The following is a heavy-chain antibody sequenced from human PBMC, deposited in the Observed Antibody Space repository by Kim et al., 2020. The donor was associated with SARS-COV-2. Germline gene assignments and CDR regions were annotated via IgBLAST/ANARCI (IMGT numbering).Heavy chain of an antibody. CDR3: ARTLNYDTSLYYYYYYGMDV. CDR2: ISAYNGNT. J-gene: IGHJ6*02. CDR1: GYTFTSYG. V-gene: IGHV1-18*04. Sequence: ASVKVSCKASGYTFTSYGISWVRQAPGQGLEWMGWISAYNGNTNYAQKLQGRVTMTTDTSTSTAYMELRSLRSDDTAVYYCARTLNYDTSLYYYYYYGMDVWGQGTTVTVSS. D-gene: IGHD3-9*01.